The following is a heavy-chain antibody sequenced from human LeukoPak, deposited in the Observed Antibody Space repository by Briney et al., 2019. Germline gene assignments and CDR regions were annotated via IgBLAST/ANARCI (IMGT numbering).Heavy chain of an antibody. Sequence: VASVKVSCKASGGTFSSYAISWVRQAPGQGLEWMGGIIPIFGTANYAQKFQGRVTITTDESTSTAYMELSSLRSEDTAVYYCASGYSYASDFDDWGQGTLVTASS. CDR2: IIPIFGTA. CDR1: GGTFSSYA. CDR3: ASGYSYASDFDD. V-gene: IGHV1-69*05. D-gene: IGHD5-18*01. J-gene: IGHJ4*02.